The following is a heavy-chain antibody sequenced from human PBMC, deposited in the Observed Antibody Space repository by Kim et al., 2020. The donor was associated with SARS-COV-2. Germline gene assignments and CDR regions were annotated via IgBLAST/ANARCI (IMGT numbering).Heavy chain of an antibody. J-gene: IGHJ4*02. Sequence: GGSLRLSCAASGFIVSTNYMNWVRQAPGKGLEWVSVIYSGGTTYYADSVKGRFTISRDSSKNTRYLQMDSLRIEDTAVYYCAGPQIPHSDTLHYLDYWGQTTLVTVSS. V-gene: IGHV3-66*04. CDR3: AGPQIPHSDTLHYLDY. D-gene: IGHD2-2*02. CDR1: GFIVSTNY. CDR2: IYSGGTT.